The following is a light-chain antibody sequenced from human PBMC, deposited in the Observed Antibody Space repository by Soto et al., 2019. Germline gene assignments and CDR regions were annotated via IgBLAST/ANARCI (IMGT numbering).Light chain of an antibody. CDR1: QSISSW. J-gene: IGKJ4*01. CDR2: DAS. V-gene: IGKV1-5*01. Sequence: IQMTQSPSTLSASVGDRVTITCRASQSISSWLAWYQQKPGKAPKLLIYDASSLESGVPSRFSGSGSGTEFTLTISSLQPDDFATYYCQQYNSAGTFGGGTKVDIK. CDR3: QQYNSAGT.